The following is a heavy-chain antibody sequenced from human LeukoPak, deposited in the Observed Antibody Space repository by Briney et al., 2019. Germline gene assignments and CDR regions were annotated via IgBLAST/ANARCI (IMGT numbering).Heavy chain of an antibody. D-gene: IGHD4-17*01. Sequence: PGGSLRLSCAASGFTFSSYEMNWVRQAPGRGLEWISYISNSGSTIYYTDSVQGRFTISRDNAKNSLYLQMHGLRAEDTAVYYCARAVDHGDYRGWYFDLWGRGTLVTVSS. CDR1: GFTFSSYE. J-gene: IGHJ2*01. CDR3: ARAVDHGDYRGWYFDL. CDR2: ISNSGSTI. V-gene: IGHV3-48*03.